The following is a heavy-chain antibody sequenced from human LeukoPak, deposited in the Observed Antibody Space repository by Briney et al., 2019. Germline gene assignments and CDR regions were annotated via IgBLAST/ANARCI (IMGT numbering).Heavy chain of an antibody. J-gene: IGHJ6*02. D-gene: IGHD5-18*01. CDR1: GFTVSSNY. Sequence: GGSLRLSCAASGFTVSSNYMSWVRQAPGKGLEWVSVIYSGGSTYYADSVKGRFTISRDNSKNTLYLQMNSLRAEDTAVYYCATRGYSSMGYYYGMDVWGQGTTVTVSS. CDR2: IYSGGST. V-gene: IGHV3-66*04. CDR3: ATRGYSSMGYYYGMDV.